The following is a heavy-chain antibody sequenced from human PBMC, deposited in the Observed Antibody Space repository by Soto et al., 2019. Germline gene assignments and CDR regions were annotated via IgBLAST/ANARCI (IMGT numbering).Heavy chain of an antibody. Sequence: GGFLRLSCVASGFTFSRHGLSWVRQAPGKGLEWVSTINPSGDSTFYADSVKGRFTISRDNSKNTLYLQMNSLRAEDTAVYYCAKGRYSSSSGFDYWGQGTLVTVSS. CDR2: INPSGDST. CDR1: GFTFSRHG. CDR3: AKGRYSSSSGFDY. D-gene: IGHD6-6*01. V-gene: IGHV3-23*01. J-gene: IGHJ4*02.